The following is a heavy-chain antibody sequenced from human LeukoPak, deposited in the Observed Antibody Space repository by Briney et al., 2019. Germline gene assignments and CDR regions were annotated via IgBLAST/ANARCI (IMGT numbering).Heavy chain of an antibody. V-gene: IGHV3-23*01. CDR1: GFTFSSYA. J-gene: IGHJ4*02. D-gene: IGHD5-12*01. CDR2: ISGSGGST. CDR3: AKAHSGYETYYIDY. Sequence: GGSLRLSCAASGFTFSSYAMSWVRQAPGKGLEWVSAISGSGGSTYYADSVKGRFTISRDNSKNTLYLQMDSLRAEDTAVYYCAKAHSGYETYYIDYWGQGTLVTVSS.